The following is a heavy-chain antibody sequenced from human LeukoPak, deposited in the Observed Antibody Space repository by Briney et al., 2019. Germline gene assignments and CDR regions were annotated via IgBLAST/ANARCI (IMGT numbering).Heavy chain of an antibody. CDR3: ARVGYGSGSYYNFDY. V-gene: IGHV1-69*13. Sequence: ASVKVSCKASGGTFSSYAISWVRQAPGQGLEWMGGIIPIFGTANYAQKFQGRVTITADESTSTAYMELGSLRSEDTAVYYCARVGYGSGSYYNFDYWGQGTLVTVSS. D-gene: IGHD3-10*01. CDR2: IIPIFGTA. CDR1: GGTFSSYA. J-gene: IGHJ4*02.